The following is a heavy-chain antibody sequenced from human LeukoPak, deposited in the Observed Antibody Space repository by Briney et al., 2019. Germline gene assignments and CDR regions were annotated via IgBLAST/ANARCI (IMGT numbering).Heavy chain of an antibody. Sequence: PGGSLRLSCAASGFTFRNYWMNWVRPAPGEGLEGVANIKDDGSDKYYVDSVKGRFFITKDNAKNSLYLQMNSLRVEDTAVYYCVPLNWNPPGDFDRWGQGTLVTVSS. CDR1: GFTFRNYW. CDR3: VPLNWNPPGDFDR. J-gene: IGHJ4*02. V-gene: IGHV3-7*01. D-gene: IGHD1-20*01. CDR2: IKDDGSDK.